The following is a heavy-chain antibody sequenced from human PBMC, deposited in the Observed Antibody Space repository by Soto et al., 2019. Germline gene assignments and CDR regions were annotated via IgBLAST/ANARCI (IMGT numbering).Heavy chain of an antibody. Sequence: GGSLRLSCAASGFTFSSDAMSWVRQAPGKGLEWVSAISGSGGSTYYADSVKGRFTISRDNSKNTLYPQMNSLRAEDAAVYYCAKAALRFPTYYYYGMDVWGQGTTVTVSS. CDR1: GFTFSSDA. V-gene: IGHV3-23*01. CDR2: ISGSGGST. J-gene: IGHJ6*02. D-gene: IGHD3-3*01. CDR3: AKAALRFPTYYYYGMDV.